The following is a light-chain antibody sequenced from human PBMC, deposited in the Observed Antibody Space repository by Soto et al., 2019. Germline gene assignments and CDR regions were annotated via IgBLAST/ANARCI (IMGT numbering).Light chain of an antibody. CDR2: SDT. CDR1: NSNIGKNS. V-gene: IGLV1-44*01. J-gene: IGLJ7*01. CDR3: AAWDDSLNGLV. Sequence: QSVLSQEPSVSGTPGQRVAMTCSGGNSNIGKNSVNLYRQVPGTAPQLLIYSDTLRSFGIPDRFSASKSDTSASLAIGGLQSDDEALYFCAAWDDSLNGLVFGGGTPLTVL.